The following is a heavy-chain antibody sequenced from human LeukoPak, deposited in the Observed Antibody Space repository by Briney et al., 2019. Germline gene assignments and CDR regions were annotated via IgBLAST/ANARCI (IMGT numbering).Heavy chain of an antibody. J-gene: IGHJ4*02. Sequence: GGSLRLSCAASGFTFDDYAMHWVRQAPGKGLEWVSLISWDGGSTYYADSVKGRFTISRDNSKNSLYLQMNSLRAEDTALYYCAKGTSRGLWFGELSLFDYWGQGTLVTVSS. CDR3: AKGTSRGLWFGELSLFDY. CDR1: GFTFDDYA. V-gene: IGHV3-43D*03. CDR2: ISWDGGST. D-gene: IGHD3-10*01.